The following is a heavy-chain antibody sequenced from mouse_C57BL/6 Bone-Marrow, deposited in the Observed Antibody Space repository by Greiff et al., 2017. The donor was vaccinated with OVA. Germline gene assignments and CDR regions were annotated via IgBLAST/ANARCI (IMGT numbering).Heavy chain of an antibody. Sequence: EVHLVESGGGLVKPGGSLKLSCAASGFTFSSYAMSWVRQTPEKRLEWVATISDGGSYTYYPDNVKGRFTISRDNAKNNLYLQMSHLKSEDTAMYYCARDYDYDVGYWYFDVWGTGTTVTVSS. V-gene: IGHV5-4*01. D-gene: IGHD2-4*01. J-gene: IGHJ1*03. CDR2: ISDGGSYT. CDR3: ARDYDYDVGYWYFDV. CDR1: GFTFSSYA.